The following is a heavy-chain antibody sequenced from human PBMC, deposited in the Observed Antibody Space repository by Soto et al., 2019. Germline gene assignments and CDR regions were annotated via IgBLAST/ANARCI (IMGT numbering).Heavy chain of an antibody. J-gene: IGHJ6*02. Sequence: QVQLQESGPGLVQPSGTLSLTCAVSGASISSPNWWSWVRQSPGTGLEWIGEIYHTGRAKYNPSLKSRVTLLVDKSKNEFSLKVTSVPAADTAVYYCATVSSSSNAMDVWGHGTTVTVSS. CDR2: IYHTGRA. CDR3: ATVSSSSNAMDV. V-gene: IGHV4-4*02. CDR1: GASISSPNW. D-gene: IGHD2-2*01.